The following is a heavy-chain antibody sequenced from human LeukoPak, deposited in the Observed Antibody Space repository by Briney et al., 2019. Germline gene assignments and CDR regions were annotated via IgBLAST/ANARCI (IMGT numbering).Heavy chain of an antibody. J-gene: IGHJ4*02. D-gene: IGHD3-10*01. CDR3: ARDRPELLLWFGELLSNFDY. Sequence: GGSLRLSCATSGFTFSSFGMYWVRQAPGKGLEWVAAIWYDGSHEDYVDSVKGRLTISRDNSKNTVYLQMNSLRAEDTAVYYCARDRPELLLWFGELLSNFDYWGQGTLVTVSS. V-gene: IGHV3-33*01. CDR2: IWYDGSHE. CDR1: GFTFSSFG.